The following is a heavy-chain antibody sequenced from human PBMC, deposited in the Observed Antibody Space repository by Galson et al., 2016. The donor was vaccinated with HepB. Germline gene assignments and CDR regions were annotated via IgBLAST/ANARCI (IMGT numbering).Heavy chain of an antibody. V-gene: IGHV4-34*01. D-gene: IGHD1-1*01. CDR3: ARPTNERLMYY. CDR2: INHSGNT. CDR1: GGSFSGYY. Sequence: ETLSLTCAVYGGSFSGYYWTWIRQPPGKGLEWIGEINHSGNTNYNPSLKSRVTISVDASKNQFSLKLTSMTAADTAVYYCARPTNERLMYYWCQGTLVTVSS. J-gene: IGHJ4*02.